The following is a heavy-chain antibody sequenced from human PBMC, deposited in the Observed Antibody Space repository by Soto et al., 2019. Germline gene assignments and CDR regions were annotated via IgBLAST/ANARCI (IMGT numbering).Heavy chain of an antibody. CDR2: ISHSGST. V-gene: IGHV4-4*02. CDR1: GGSITSSNW. D-gene: IGHD4-17*01. CDR3: ASGDFSQLEY. Sequence: PSETLSLTCAVSGGSITSSNWWSWVRQPPGKGLEWLGQISHSGSTDYNPSLKSRVSISVDKSKNRLSLKLSSVTAADTALYYCASGDFSQLEYWGQGTQVTVSS. J-gene: IGHJ4*02.